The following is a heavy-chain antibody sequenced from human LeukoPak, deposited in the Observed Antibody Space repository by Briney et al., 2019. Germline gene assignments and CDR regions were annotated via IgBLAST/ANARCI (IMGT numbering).Heavy chain of an antibody. CDR1: GYTFTGYY. CDR3: ARGGAGGATIFDY. D-gene: IGHD1-26*01. V-gene: IGHV1-2*02. CDR2: INPNGGGT. Sequence: ASVKVSCKASGYTFTGYYMHWVRQAPGQGLEWMGWINPNGGGTNYAQKFQGRVTMTRDTSISTAYMELRSLRSDDTAVYYCARGGAGGATIFDYWGQGTLVTVSS. J-gene: IGHJ4*02.